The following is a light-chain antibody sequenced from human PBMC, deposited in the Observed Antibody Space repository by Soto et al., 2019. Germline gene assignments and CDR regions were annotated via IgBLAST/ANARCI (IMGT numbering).Light chain of an antibody. V-gene: IGKV3-20*01. CDR1: QSVASGY. CDR2: GAS. CDR3: QHYGTSRT. J-gene: IGKJ1*01. Sequence: EVVLTQSPGTLSLSPGERATLSCRATQSVASGYFAWYQQKPGQAPRLLIYGASTRATGIPDRFSGSGSGTDFTLTIGRLEPEDSAVYFCQHYGTSRTFGQGTKVEIK.